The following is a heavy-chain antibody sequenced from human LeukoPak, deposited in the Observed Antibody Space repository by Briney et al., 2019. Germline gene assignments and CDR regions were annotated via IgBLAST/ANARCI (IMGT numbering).Heavy chain of an antibody. CDR2: INWDSGSI. J-gene: IGHJ4*02. V-gene: IGHV3-9*01. D-gene: IGHD5-18*01. Sequence: GGSLRLSCSVSGFTLDDYAIHSVPPAPGRGLEWVSGINWDSGSIGYADSVKGRFTISRDNAKNSLYLQMNILRAEDTALYYCAKGSGYSYGPIDYWGQGTLVTVSS. CDR3: AKGSGYSYGPIDY. CDR1: GFTLDDYA.